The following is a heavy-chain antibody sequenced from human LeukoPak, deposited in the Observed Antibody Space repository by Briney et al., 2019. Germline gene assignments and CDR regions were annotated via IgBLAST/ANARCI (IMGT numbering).Heavy chain of an antibody. CDR2: IFTRGST. J-gene: IGHJ6*03. V-gene: IGHV4-4*09. CDR3: ARNRAVGRPYYYYMDV. D-gene: IGHD6-19*01. Sequence: PSETLSLTCTVSGDSISSYYWSWLRQPPGKGLEWIGYIFTRGSTNYNPSLKSRVTISVDTSKNQFSLKLSSVTAADTAVYYCARNRAVGRPYYYYMDVWGKGTTVTVSS. CDR1: GDSISSYY.